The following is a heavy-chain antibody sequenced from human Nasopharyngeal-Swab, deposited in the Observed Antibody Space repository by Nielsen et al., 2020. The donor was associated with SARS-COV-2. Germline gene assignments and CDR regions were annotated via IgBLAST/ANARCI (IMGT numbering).Heavy chain of an antibody. CDR2: IWYDGSNK. Sequence: GESLKISCAASGFTFSSYGMHWVRQAPGKGLEWVAVIWYDGSNKYYADSVKGRFTISRDNSKNTLYLQMNSLRAEDTAVYYCARPNGYSSSWYFQHWGQGTLVTVSS. V-gene: IGHV3-33*01. D-gene: IGHD6-13*01. CDR3: ARPNGYSSSWYFQH. J-gene: IGHJ1*01. CDR1: GFTFSSYG.